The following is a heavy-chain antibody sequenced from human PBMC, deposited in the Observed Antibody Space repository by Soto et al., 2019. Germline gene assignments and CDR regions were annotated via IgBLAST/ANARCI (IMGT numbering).Heavy chain of an antibody. D-gene: IGHD4-4*01. V-gene: IGHV3-11*01. J-gene: IGHJ6*03. Sequence: GGSLRLSCAASGFIFSDYYMNWIRQAPGKGLEWVSYISSSGSTIYYADSVKGRFTISRDNAKNSLYLQMNSLRAEDTAVYYCARGLTTPYYYYYMDVWGKGTTVTVSS. CDR3: ARGLTTPYYYYYMDV. CDR2: ISSSGSTI. CDR1: GFIFSDYY.